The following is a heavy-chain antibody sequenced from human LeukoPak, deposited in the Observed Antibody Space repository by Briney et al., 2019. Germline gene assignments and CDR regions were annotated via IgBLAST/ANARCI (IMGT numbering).Heavy chain of an antibody. J-gene: IGHJ4*02. V-gene: IGHV5-51*01. CDR2: IYPGDSDT. D-gene: IGHD7-27*01. CDR3: ARRLTAEV. CDR1: GYIFTNYW. Sequence: GESLKISCKASGYIFTNYWIGWVCQLPGEGLEWMGIIYPGDSDTRYSPSFQGQVTISADNSINTAYLQWSSLKASDTAIYYCARRLTAEVWGQGTLVTVSS.